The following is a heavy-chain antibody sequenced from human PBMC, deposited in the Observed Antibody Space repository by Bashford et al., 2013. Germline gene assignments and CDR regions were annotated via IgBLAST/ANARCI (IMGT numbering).Heavy chain of an antibody. CDR2: LSYSGSA. D-gene: IGHD3-16*01. J-gene: IGHJ6*02. CDR3: ARGVVRKRRGEYDYYRTGR. V-gene: IGHV4-59*01. Sequence: SETLSLTCSISGVSISSYYWTWIRQSPGKGLEWIGFLSYSGSASYNPSLRGRSHHYRETRPGINFTLRSCTSVTAADTAVYYCARGVVRKRRGEYDYYRTGRLGPNGRRRPSP. CDR1: GVSISSYY.